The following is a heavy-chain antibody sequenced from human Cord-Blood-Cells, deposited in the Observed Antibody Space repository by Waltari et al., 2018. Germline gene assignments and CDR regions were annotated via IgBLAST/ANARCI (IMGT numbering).Heavy chain of an antibody. D-gene: IGHD1-26*01. CDR3: ARREGTAIY. CDR1: GGSISSSSYY. Sequence: QLQLQESGPGLVKPSETLSLTCTVSGGSISSSSYYWGWIRQPPGKGVEWIGSSYYSGSTYYNPSLTSRATIYEDTSKNQFYMKLSHVTAADTAVYYCARREGTAIYWGQGTLVTVSS. CDR2: SYYSGST. J-gene: IGHJ4*02. V-gene: IGHV4-39*01.